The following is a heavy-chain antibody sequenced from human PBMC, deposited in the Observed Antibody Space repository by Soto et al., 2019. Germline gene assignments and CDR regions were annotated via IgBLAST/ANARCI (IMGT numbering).Heavy chain of an antibody. CDR1: GYTFTASY. J-gene: IGHJ4*02. CDR3: ARYGANMAYDI. V-gene: IGHV1-46*01. D-gene: IGHD2-8*01. CDR2: VLPGGDAT. Sequence: QLMQSGPDVGKPGASARVSCTASGYTFTASYIHWVRQAPGQGLEWMGMVLPGGDATYYAHKYHGRVRMSSDTSTTTVLLELTSLRSEDTAVYFCARYGANMAYDIWGQGTLVTVSS.